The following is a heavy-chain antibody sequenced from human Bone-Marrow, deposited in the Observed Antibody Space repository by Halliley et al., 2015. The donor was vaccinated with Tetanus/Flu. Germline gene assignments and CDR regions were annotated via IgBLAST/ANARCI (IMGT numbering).Heavy chain of an antibody. Sequence: TLSLTCKVSGGSVSSDYWSWIRQSPGRGLEWIGDIFYSGITNYNPSLKSRVTMSVDTSDNVFTLNLTSVTAADTAGYYCARNLQGGGYYSREGAFDIGGQGKVFTASS. D-gene: IGHD3-22*01. CDR3: ARNLQGGGYYSREGAFDI. CDR1: GGSVSSDY. J-gene: IGHJ3*02. CDR2: IFYSGIT. V-gene: IGHV4-59*02.